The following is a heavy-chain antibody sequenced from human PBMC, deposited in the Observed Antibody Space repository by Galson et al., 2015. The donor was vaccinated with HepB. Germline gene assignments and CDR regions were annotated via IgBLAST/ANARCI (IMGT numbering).Heavy chain of an antibody. CDR1: GYTFTSYG. D-gene: IGHD3-9*01. J-gene: IGHJ5*02. Sequence: SVKVSCKASGYTFTSYGISWVRQAPGQGLEWMGWISAYNGNTNYAQKLQGRVTMTTDTSTSTAYMELRSLRSDDTAVYYCARDSRLRYFDWLSELGWFDPWGQGTLVTVSS. V-gene: IGHV1-18*01. CDR2: ISAYNGNT. CDR3: ARDSRLRYFDWLSELGWFDP.